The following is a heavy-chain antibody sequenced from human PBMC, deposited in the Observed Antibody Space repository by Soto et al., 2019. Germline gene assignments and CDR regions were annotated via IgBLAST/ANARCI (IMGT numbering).Heavy chain of an antibody. V-gene: IGHV3-23*01. D-gene: IGHD2-8*01. Sequence: GGSLRLSCAVFGFTFNSRSSHGMSWVRQAPGKGPEWVSTISSDGANKHYAESVKGRFTISKDTSRNTVDLHMNSLGAEDTAMYFCVSWVSQHFDYWGQGILVTVSS. CDR2: ISSDGANK. CDR1: GFTFNSRSSHG. J-gene: IGHJ4*02. CDR3: VSWVSQHFDY.